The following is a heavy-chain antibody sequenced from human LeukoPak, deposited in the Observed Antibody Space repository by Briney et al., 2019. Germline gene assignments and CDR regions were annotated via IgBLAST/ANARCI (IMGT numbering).Heavy chain of an antibody. D-gene: IGHD3-22*01. CDR2: INPDGSST. CDR1: GFTFGTYW. V-gene: IGHV3-74*01. J-gene: IGHJ4*02. Sequence: PGXXLSLSCAASGFTFGTYWMHWVRQGPGKGLVWVSRINPDGSSTTYADSVKGRFTISRDNAKNTLYLQMSSLRAEDTAVYYCARGRYYYDPLDYWGQGTLVTVSS. CDR3: ARGRYYYDPLDY.